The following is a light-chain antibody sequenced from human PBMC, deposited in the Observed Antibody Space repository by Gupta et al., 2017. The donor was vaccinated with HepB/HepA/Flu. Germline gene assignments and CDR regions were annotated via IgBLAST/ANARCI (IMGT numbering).Light chain of an antibody. CDR3: SADAGTNTVV. CDR2: DVS. Sequence: PRSVSGSPGPSVTISCTGTSSDVGGSKYVSWYQQHPGKAPKLMIYDVSERLAGVPDRFSGSKSGNTASLTISGLQAEDEAEYHCSADAGTNTVVFGGGTKLTVL. V-gene: IGLV2-11*01. J-gene: IGLJ3*02. CDR1: SSDVGGSKY.